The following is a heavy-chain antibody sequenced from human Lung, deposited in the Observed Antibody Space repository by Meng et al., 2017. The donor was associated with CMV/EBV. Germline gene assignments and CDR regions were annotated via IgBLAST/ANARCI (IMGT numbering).Heavy chain of an antibody. V-gene: IGHV3-21*01. CDR2: ITSSSSYI. D-gene: IGHD2-2*01. CDR3: AIYCSATTCPPGHDAFDM. Sequence: GESLKISCAASGFNFSTYSMNWVRQAPGKGLEWVSYITSSSSYIYYGDSVRGRFTISRDNAKNSLYLQMNSLRAEDTAVYYCAIYCSATTCPPGHDAFDMWXQGTMVXVSS. J-gene: IGHJ3*02. CDR1: GFNFSTYS.